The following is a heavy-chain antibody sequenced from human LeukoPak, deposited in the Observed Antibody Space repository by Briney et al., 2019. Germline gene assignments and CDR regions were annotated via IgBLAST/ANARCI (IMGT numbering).Heavy chain of an antibody. CDR2: IYYSGST. CDR3: ARSGSAYGSGSYYNVL. Sequence: SETLSLTCTVSGGSISSYYWSWIRQPPGQGLEGIGYIYYSGSTNYNPSFKSRVTISVDTSKNQFSLKLSSVTAADTAVYYCARSGSAYGSGSYYNVLWGQGTLVTVSS. D-gene: IGHD3-10*01. J-gene: IGHJ4*02. V-gene: IGHV4-59*01. CDR1: GGSISSYY.